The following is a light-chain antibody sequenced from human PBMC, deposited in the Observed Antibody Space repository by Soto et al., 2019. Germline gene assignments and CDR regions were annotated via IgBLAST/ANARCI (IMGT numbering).Light chain of an antibody. Sequence: EIVLTQSPGTLSLPPGERATLSCRASQSVSNNYLAWYQHKPGQPPRLLIFGASSRATGIPDRFSGSGSGTVFTLTISRLEPEDFAVYYCQQHRSAPPSWTFGPGTKVEI. CDR2: GAS. CDR1: QSVSNNY. J-gene: IGKJ1*01. CDR3: QQHRSAPPSWT. V-gene: IGKV3-20*01.